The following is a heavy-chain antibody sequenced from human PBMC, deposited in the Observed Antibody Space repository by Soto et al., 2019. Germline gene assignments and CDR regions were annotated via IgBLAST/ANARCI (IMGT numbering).Heavy chain of an antibody. CDR3: AHTSGGGNSACFDY. V-gene: IGHV2-5*02. CDR1: GFSLSTSRVG. Sequence: QITLKESGPTLVKPTQTLTLTCTFSGFSLSTSRVGVGWLRQPPGKALEWLALIYWDDDKRYSPSLKTRLTIAKETSNNPVVPTMTNTDPVDTATYYCAHTSGGGNSACFDYWGQGTLVTVSS. D-gene: IGHD2-21*02. CDR2: IYWDDDK. J-gene: IGHJ4*02.